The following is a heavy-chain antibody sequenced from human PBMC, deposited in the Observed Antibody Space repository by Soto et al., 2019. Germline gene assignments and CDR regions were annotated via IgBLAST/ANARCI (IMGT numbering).Heavy chain of an antibody. CDR3: ATRITVFGLLIPPFDP. D-gene: IGHD3-3*01. Sequence: SETLSLTCAVYGGSVNGYYCNCIRQPPGKGLEWIGEINHTGGTHYNPSLKSRVTMSVDTSKNQFSLRLSSVTAADTAIYYCATRITVFGLLIPPFDPWGQGTQVTSPQ. J-gene: IGHJ5*02. CDR2: INHTGGT. CDR1: GGSVNGYY. V-gene: IGHV4-34*01.